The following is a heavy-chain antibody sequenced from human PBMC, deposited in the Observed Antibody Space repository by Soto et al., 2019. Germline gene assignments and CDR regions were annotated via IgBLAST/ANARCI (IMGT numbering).Heavy chain of an antibody. CDR1: GYTFTSYG. J-gene: IGHJ4*02. CDR2: ISAYNGNT. D-gene: IGHD3-22*01. V-gene: IGHV1-18*01. Sequence: ASVKVSCKASGYTFTSYGISWVRQAPGQGLEWMGWISAYNGNTNYAQKLQGRVTMTTDTSTSTAYMELRSLRSDDTAVYYCARDSGAYYYDSSGKFDYWGQGTLVTVSS. CDR3: ARDSGAYYYDSSGKFDY.